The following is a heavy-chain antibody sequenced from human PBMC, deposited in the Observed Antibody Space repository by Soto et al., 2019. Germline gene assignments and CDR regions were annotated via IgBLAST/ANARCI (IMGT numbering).Heavy chain of an antibody. V-gene: IGHV4-61*08. D-gene: IGHD3-3*01. CDR3: ARVVGEDYDFWSGYFNWFDP. CDR2: IYYSGST. Sequence: PSETLSLTCTVSGGSISSGGYYWSWIRQHPGKGLEWIGYIYYSGSTNYNPSLKSRVTMSVDTSKNQFSLKLSSVTAADTAVYYCARVVGEDYDFWSGYFNWFDPWGQGTLVTVSS. CDR1: GGSISSGGYY. J-gene: IGHJ5*02.